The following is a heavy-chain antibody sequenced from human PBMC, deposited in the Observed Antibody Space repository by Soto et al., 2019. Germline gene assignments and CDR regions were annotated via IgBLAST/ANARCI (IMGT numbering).Heavy chain of an antibody. V-gene: IGHV1-18*01. J-gene: IGHJ5*02. CDR3: ARDSLPFGEGSGWFDP. CDR1: GYTFTSYG. Sequence: GASVKVSCKASGYTFTSYGISWVRQAPGQGLEWMGWISAYNGNTNYAQKLQGRVTMTTDTSTSTAYMELRSLRSDDTAVYYCARDSLPFGEGSGWFDPWGQGTLVTVSS. D-gene: IGHD3-10*01. CDR2: ISAYNGNT.